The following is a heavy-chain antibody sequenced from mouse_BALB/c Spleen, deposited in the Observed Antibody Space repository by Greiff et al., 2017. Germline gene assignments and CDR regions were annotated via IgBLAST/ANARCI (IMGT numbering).Heavy chain of an antibody. J-gene: IGHJ1*01. CDR2: ISSGSSTI. Sequence: EVKLMESGGGLVQPGGSRKLSCAASGFTFSSFGMHWVRQAPEKGLEWVAYISSGSSTIYYADTVKGRFTISRDNPKNTLFLQMTSLRSEDTAMYYCARQYYGYWYFDVWGAGTTVTVSS. D-gene: IGHD1-1*01. CDR1: GFTFSSFG. CDR3: ARQYYGYWYFDV. V-gene: IGHV5-17*02.